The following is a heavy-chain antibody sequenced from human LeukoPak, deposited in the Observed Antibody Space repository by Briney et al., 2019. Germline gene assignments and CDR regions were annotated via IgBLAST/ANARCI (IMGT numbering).Heavy chain of an antibody. CDR3: ARDSIAAAGSPSDY. D-gene: IGHD6-13*01. V-gene: IGHV3-74*01. CDR1: GFTLNSYW. CDR2: INPDGSST. Sequence: GGSLRLSCAASGFTLNSYWMHWVRQAPGKGLVWVSRINPDGSSTTYADSVKGRFTISRDNSKNTLYLQMNSLRAEDTAVYYCARDSIAAAGSPSDYWGQGTLVTVSS. J-gene: IGHJ4*02.